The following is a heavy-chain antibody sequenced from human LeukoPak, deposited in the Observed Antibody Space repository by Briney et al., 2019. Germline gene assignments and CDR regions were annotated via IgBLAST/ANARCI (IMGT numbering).Heavy chain of an antibody. Sequence: GGSLRLSCAASGFTFNAYPMSWVRQAPGKGLEWVSAISGSGGSTYYADSVKGRFTISRDNSKNTLYLQMNSLRAEDTAVYYCAKDSSGYYSGLNYWGQGTLVTVSS. J-gene: IGHJ4*02. V-gene: IGHV3-23*01. CDR2: ISGSGGST. D-gene: IGHD3-22*01. CDR3: AKDSSGYYSGLNY. CDR1: GFTFNAYP.